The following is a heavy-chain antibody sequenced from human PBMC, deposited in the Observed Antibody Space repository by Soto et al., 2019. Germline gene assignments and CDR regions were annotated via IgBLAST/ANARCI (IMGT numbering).Heavy chain of an antibody. J-gene: IGHJ6*02. V-gene: IGHV4-59*12. CDR2: ISDSGST. D-gene: IGHD1-26*01. CDR3: ARVSGSYYYGMDV. CDR1: GGSMSSYF. Sequence: PSETLSLTCTASGGSMSSYFWSWIRQPPGRGLEWIGYISDSGSTNYKTSLKSRVTISVDKSKNQFSLKLSSVTAADTAVYYCARVSGSYYYGMDVWGQGTTVTVSS.